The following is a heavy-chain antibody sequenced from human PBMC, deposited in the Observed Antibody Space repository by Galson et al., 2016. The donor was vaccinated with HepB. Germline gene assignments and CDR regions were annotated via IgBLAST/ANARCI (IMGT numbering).Heavy chain of an antibody. CDR3: ARLRGGYFDY. J-gene: IGHJ4*02. D-gene: IGHD2-15*01. V-gene: IGHV3-23*01. CDR2: ISGSGNST. CDR1: GFTFSNYA. Sequence: SLRLSCAASGFTFSNYAMSWVRQAPGKGLEWVSGISGSGNSTYYADSVKGRFTISRDNSKNTLYLQMNILRADDTAVYHCARLRGGYFDYWGQGTLVTVSS.